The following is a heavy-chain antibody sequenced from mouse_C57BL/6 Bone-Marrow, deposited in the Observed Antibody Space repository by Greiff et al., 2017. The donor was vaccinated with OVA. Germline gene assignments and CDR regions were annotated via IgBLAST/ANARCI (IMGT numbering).Heavy chain of an antibody. V-gene: IGHV5-2*01. CDR2: INSDGGST. CDR1: EYEFPSHD. D-gene: IGHD2-4*01. CDR3: ASDYDGGGFDY. J-gene: IGHJ2*01. Sequence: EVHLVESGGGLVQPGESLKLSCESNEYEFPSHDMSWVRKTPEKRLELVAAINSDGGSTYYPDTMERRFIISRDNTKKTLYLQMSSLRSEYTALYYCASDYDGGGFDYWGQGTTRTVSS.